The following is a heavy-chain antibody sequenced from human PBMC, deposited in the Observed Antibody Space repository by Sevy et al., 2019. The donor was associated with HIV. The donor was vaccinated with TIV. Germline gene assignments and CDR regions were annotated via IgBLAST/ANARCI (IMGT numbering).Heavy chain of an antibody. CDR2: ISSSSNYI. Sequence: GGSLRLSCAASGFTFSTYTMNWVRQAPGKGLEWVSSISSSSNYIYYEDSVKGRFTISTDNAKNSLYLQMNSLRAEDTALYYCARPYGSGSWEAFDIWGQGTMVTVSS. CDR3: ARPYGSGSWEAFDI. D-gene: IGHD3-10*01. CDR1: GFTFSTYT. V-gene: IGHV3-21*01. J-gene: IGHJ3*02.